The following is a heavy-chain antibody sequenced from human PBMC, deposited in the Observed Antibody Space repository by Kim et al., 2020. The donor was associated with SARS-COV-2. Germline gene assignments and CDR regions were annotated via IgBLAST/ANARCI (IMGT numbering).Heavy chain of an antibody. D-gene: IGHD5-12*01. J-gene: IGHJ4*02. CDR3: ARGRRRWLPYDY. CDR1: GFTVSSNY. CDR2: IYSGGST. V-gene: IGHV3-53*01. Sequence: GGSLRLSCAASGFTVSSNYMSWVRQAPGKGLEWVSVIYSGGSTYYADSVKGRFTISRDNSKNTLYLQMNSLRAEDTAVYYCARGRRRWLPYDYWGQGTLVTVSS.